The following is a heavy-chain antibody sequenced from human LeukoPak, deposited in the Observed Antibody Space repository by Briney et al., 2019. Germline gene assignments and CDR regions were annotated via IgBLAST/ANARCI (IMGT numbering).Heavy chain of an antibody. V-gene: IGHV1-2*06. CDR2: INPNSGGT. D-gene: IGHD6-25*01. Sequence: GASVKVSCKASGYTFTGYYMHWVRQAPGQGLEWMGRINPNSGGTNYAQKFQGRVTMTRDTSISTAYMELSRLRSDDTAVYYCARSKIAAPYYYYMDVWGKGTTVTVSS. CDR3: ARSKIAAPYYYYMDV. J-gene: IGHJ6*03. CDR1: GYTFTGYY.